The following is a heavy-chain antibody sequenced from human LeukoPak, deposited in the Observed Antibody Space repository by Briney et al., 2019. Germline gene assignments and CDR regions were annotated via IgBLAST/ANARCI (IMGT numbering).Heavy chain of an antibody. CDR1: GGSFSGYY. CDR3: ARRWMGYCSSTSCHPYFQH. Sequence: SETPSLTCAVYGGSFSGYYWSWIRQPPGKGLEWIGEINHSGSTNYNPSLKSRVTISVDTSKNQFSLKLSSVTAADTAVYYCARRWMGYCSSTSCHPYFQHWGQGTLVTVSS. D-gene: IGHD2-2*01. V-gene: IGHV4-34*01. CDR2: INHSGST. J-gene: IGHJ1*01.